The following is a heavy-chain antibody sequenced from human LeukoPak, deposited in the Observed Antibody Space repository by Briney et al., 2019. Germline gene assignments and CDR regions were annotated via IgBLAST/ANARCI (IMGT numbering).Heavy chain of an antibody. D-gene: IGHD6-19*01. CDR2: IYYTGSA. J-gene: IGHJ2*01. CDR1: GASLTGSY. CDR3: ARVRAGVFPDDWYFDV. V-gene: IGHV4-59*01. Sequence: KPSETLPLTCTVSGASLTGSYWSWIRQPPGKGLDWIGVIYYTGSANYNPSIRSRVTVSLDTSKNQFSLKVTSVTAADTAVYYCARVRAGVFPDDWYFDVWGRGTLVTVSS.